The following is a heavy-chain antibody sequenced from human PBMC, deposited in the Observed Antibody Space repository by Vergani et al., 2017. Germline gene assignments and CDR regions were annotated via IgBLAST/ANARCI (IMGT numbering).Heavy chain of an antibody. D-gene: IGHD3-22*01. Sequence: QVQLVQSGAEVKKPGASGKASCKASGYTFTSYYMHWVRQAPGQGLEWMGIINPSGGSTSYAQKFQGRVTMTRDTATSTFYMELSSLRSEDTAVYYCTXGWYYDSIAYWAYWGQGTLVTVSS. CDR3: TXGWYYDSIAYWAY. J-gene: IGHJ4*02. CDR2: INPSGGST. CDR1: GYTFTSYY. V-gene: IGHV1-46*03.